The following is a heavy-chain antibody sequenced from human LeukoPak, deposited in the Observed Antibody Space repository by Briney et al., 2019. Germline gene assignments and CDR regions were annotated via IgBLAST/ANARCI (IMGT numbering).Heavy chain of an antibody. D-gene: IGHD3-22*01. Sequence: GESLKISCKGSGYSFTSYWIGWVRQMPGKGLEWMGIIYPGDSDTRYSPSFQGQVTISADKSISTAYLQWSSLKASDTAMYYCARHVSFNYYDSSGYNLLLGDYWGQGTLVTVSS. CDR1: GYSFTSYW. J-gene: IGHJ4*02. V-gene: IGHV5-51*01. CDR3: ARHVSFNYYDSSGYNLLLGDY. CDR2: IYPGDSDT.